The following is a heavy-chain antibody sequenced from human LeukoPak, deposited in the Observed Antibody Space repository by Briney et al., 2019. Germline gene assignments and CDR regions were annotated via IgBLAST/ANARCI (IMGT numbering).Heavy chain of an antibody. Sequence: GGSLRLSCAASGFTFSSYGMHWVRQAPGKGLGWVAVISYDGSNKYYADSVKGRFTISRDNSKNTLSLQMIGLRAEDTALYYCAKGLKTAVGPYMGYHYYMDVWGKGTTVTVSS. CDR2: ISYDGSNK. V-gene: IGHV3-30*18. CDR1: GFTFSSYG. D-gene: IGHD5-18*01. CDR3: AKGLKTAVGPYMGYHYYMDV. J-gene: IGHJ6*03.